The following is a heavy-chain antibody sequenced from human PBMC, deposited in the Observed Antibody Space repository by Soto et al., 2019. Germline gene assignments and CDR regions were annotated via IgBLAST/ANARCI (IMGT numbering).Heavy chain of an antibody. V-gene: IGHV3-23*01. D-gene: IGHD3-22*01. CDR2: ITGSGGTT. J-gene: IGHJ4*02. CDR1: GFTFSSYA. CDR3: AKNPGYYYDSTGYHFDY. Sequence: PGGSLRLSCAASGFTFSSYAMSWVRQGPGKGLEWVSAITGSGGTTHYADSVKGRFTISRDNSKNTLYLQMNSLRAEDTAVYYCAKNPGYYYDSTGYHFDYWGQGTLVTVSS.